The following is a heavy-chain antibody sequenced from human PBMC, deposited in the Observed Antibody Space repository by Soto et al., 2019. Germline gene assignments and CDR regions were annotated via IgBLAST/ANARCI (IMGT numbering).Heavy chain of an antibody. V-gene: IGHV4-59*08. CDR3: ARLHYCSGGSCSDHDYGDRYYYYYYYMDV. D-gene: IGHD2-15*01. CDR1: GGSISSYY. CDR2: IYYSGST. J-gene: IGHJ6*03. Sequence: SETLSLTCTVSGGSISSYYWSWIRQPPGKGLEWIGYIYYSGSTNYNPSLKSRVTISVDTSKNQFSLKLSSVTAADTAVYYCARLHYCSGGSCSDHDYGDRYYYYYYYMDVWGKGTTVTVSS.